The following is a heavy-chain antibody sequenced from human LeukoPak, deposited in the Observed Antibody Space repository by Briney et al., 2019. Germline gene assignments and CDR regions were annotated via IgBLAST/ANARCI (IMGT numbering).Heavy chain of an antibody. V-gene: IGHV1-18*01. Sequence: ASVKVSCKASGYTFTSYGISWVRQAPGQGLEWMGWISAYNGNTNYAQKLQGRVTMTTDTSTSTAYMELRSLRSDDTAVYYCARGGDTMVRGVIMASPDDYWGQGTLVTVSS. CDR3: ARGGDTMVRGVIMASPDDY. D-gene: IGHD3-10*01. CDR1: GYTFTSYG. CDR2: ISAYNGNT. J-gene: IGHJ4*02.